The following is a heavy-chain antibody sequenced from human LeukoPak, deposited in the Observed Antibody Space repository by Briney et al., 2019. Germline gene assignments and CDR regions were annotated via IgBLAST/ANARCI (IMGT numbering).Heavy chain of an antibody. CDR2: IYCSGST. D-gene: IGHD3-16*02. CDR3: ARRSYRYYFDY. J-gene: IGHJ4*02. Sequence: PSKTLSLTCTVSGGSISSYYWSWIRQPPGKGLEWIGYIYCSGSTNYNPSLKSRVTISVDTSKNQFSLKLSSVTAADTAVYYCARRSYRYYFDYWGQATLVTVSS. CDR1: GGSISSYY. V-gene: IGHV4-59*01.